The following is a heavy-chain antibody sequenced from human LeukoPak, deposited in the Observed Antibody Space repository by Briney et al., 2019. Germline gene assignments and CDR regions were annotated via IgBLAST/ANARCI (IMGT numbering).Heavy chain of an antibody. CDR2: ISSSSSYI. CDR1: GFTFSSYS. CDR3: ARVISGSYQGGAFDI. V-gene: IGHV3-21*01. J-gene: IGHJ3*02. Sequence: GGSLRLSCAASGFTFSSYSMNWVRQAPGKGLEWVSSISSSSSYIYYADSVKGRFTISRDNAKNSLYLQMNSLRAEDTAVYYCARVISGSYQGGAFDIWGQGTMVTVSS. D-gene: IGHD1-26*01.